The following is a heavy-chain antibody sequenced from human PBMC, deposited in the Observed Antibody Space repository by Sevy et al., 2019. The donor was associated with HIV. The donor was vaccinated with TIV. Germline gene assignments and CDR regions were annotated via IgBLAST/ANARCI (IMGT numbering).Heavy chain of an antibody. J-gene: IGHJ4*02. CDR2: ISYDGSNK. CDR1: GFTFSSYA. CDR3: AREVTMVVVETNYFDD. V-gene: IGHV3-30-3*01. D-gene: IGHD3-22*01. Sequence: GGSLRLSCAASGFTFSSYAMHWVRQAPGKGLEWVAVISYDGSNKYYADTVKGRFTISRDKSKNTLYLQMNSLRFEDTAVYYCAREVTMVVVETNYFDDWGQGTLVTVSS.